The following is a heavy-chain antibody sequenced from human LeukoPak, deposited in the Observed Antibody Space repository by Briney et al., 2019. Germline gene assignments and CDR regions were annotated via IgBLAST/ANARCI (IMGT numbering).Heavy chain of an antibody. CDR3: ARDPVGDYGDY. J-gene: IGHJ4*02. V-gene: IGHV4-38-2*02. Sequence: PSETLSLTCAVSGYSISSGYYWGWIRQPPGKGLEWIGSIFHSGSTYYNPSLKSRVTTSVDTSKNQFSLKLSSVTAADTAVYYCARDPVGDYGDYWGQGTLVTVSS. CDR2: IFHSGST. D-gene: IGHD4-17*01. CDR1: GYSISSGYY.